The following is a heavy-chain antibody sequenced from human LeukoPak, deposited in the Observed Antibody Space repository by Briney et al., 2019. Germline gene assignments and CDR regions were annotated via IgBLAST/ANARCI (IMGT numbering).Heavy chain of an antibody. J-gene: IGHJ4*02. D-gene: IGHD6-19*01. Sequence: PSETLSLTCTVSGGSVSSDYWSWIRQSPGKGLEWIGYIYYPTTTNYNPSLKSRVTMSLDTSKNHFSLDLTSVTGADTAVYFCATGHSSGWFDYWGQGTLVTVSS. CDR3: ATGHSSGWFDY. CDR1: GGSVSSDY. V-gene: IGHV4-59*02. CDR2: IYYPTTT.